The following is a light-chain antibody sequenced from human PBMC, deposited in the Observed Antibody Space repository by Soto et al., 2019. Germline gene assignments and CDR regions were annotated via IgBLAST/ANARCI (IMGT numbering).Light chain of an antibody. CDR2: KEY. Sequence: DIKMTRSPSTICGAVGDRVTITGGASQTISSWLAWYQQKPGKAHKILIYKEYNLKSGVPSRFSGSGSGTDFTLTIRSLQPEDFATYYCKQSYSTQWPFG. CDR1: QTISSW. V-gene: IGKV1-5*03. CDR3: KQSYSTQWP. J-gene: IGKJ1*01.